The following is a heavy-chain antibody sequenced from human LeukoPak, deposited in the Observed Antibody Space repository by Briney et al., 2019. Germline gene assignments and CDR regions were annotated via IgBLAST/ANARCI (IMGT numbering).Heavy chain of an antibody. CDR1: GFTFSSYG. J-gene: IGHJ4*02. Sequence: GGSLRLSCAASGFTFSSYGMHWVRQAPGKGLEWVAVIWYDGSNKYYADSVKGRFTISRDNSKNTPYLQMNSLRAEDTAVYYCARVGLAVADNGFDYWGQGTLVTVSS. CDR3: ARVGLAVADNGFDY. CDR2: IWYDGSNK. V-gene: IGHV3-33*01. D-gene: IGHD6-19*01.